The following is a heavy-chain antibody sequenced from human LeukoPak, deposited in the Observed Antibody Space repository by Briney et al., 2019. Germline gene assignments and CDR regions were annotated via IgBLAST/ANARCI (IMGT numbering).Heavy chain of an antibody. J-gene: IGHJ4*02. CDR3: ARQPGNYYIDH. Sequence: PSETLSLTCTVSGVSISSISYSWGWIRQPPGKGLEWIGGIYHSGSTYYNPSLKSRVTISVDTSKNQFSLKLSSVTAADTAVYYCARQPGNYYIDHWGQGTLVTVSS. V-gene: IGHV4-39*01. CDR1: GVSISSISYS. CDR2: IYHSGST. D-gene: IGHD3-10*01.